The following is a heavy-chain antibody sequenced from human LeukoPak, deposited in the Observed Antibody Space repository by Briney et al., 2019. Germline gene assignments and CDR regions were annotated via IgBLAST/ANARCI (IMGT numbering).Heavy chain of an antibody. Sequence: GGSLRLSCAASGFTFSGYAMTWVRQVPGKGLEWFSSISGSGDTTDYADSVKGRFTISRDNSKNTLFLQMNSLRADDTAVYYCAKGRLVPAALLDYWGQGTLVTVSS. D-gene: IGHD2-2*01. CDR1: GFTFSGYA. V-gene: IGHV3-23*01. CDR2: ISGSGDTT. CDR3: AKGRLVPAALLDY. J-gene: IGHJ4*02.